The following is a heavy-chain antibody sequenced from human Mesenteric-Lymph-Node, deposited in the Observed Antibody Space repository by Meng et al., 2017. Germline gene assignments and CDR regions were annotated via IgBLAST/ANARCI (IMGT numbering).Heavy chain of an antibody. Sequence: SETLSLTCAVYGGSFSGYYWSWIRQPPGKGLEWIGEINHSGSTNYNPSLKSRVTISVDTSKNQFSLKLSSVTAADTAVYYCARDAYVQLWFLDYWGQGTLVTVSS. D-gene: IGHD5-18*01. CDR2: INHSGST. CDR1: GGSFSGYY. CDR3: ARDAYVQLWFLDY. J-gene: IGHJ4*02. V-gene: IGHV4-34*01.